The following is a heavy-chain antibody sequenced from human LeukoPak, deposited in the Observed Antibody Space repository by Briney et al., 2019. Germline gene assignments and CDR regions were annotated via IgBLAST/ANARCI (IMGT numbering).Heavy chain of an antibody. D-gene: IGHD4-23*01. CDR1: GFTFSSYS. J-gene: IGHJ4*02. Sequence: GGSLRLSCAASGFTFSSYSMNWVRQAPGKGLEWVSSISSSSSYTYYADSVKGRFTISRDNAKNSLYLQMNSLRAEDTAVYYCARDTVVPNAYWGQGTLVTVSS. CDR2: ISSSSSYT. CDR3: ARDTVVPNAY. V-gene: IGHV3-21*01.